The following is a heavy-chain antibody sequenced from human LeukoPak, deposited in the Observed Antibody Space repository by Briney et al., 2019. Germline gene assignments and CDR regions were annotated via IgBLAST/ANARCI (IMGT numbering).Heavy chain of an antibody. V-gene: IGHV3-7*01. Sequence: ETLSLTCTVSGGSISSYYWSWVRQAPGKGLEWVANIKQDGSEKYYVDSVKGRFTISRDNAKNSLYLQMNSLRAEDTALYYCARDWGGISLYWGQGTLVTVSS. CDR2: IKQDGSEK. CDR1: GGSISSYY. J-gene: IGHJ4*02. D-gene: IGHD3-16*01. CDR3: ARDWGGISLY.